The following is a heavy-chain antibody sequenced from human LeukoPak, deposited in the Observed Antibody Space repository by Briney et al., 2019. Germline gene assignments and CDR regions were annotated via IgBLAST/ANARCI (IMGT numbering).Heavy chain of an antibody. CDR3: ARDPRNKGFDP. CDR1: GFTLSYYW. V-gene: IGHV3-74*01. D-gene: IGHD1/OR15-1a*01. J-gene: IGHJ5*02. CDR2: INGDGSST. Sequence: PGGSLRLSXAASGFTLSYYWMHWVRQGPGKGLVWVSTINGDGSSTNYADSVKGRFTISRDNAKNTLYLEMNSLRVEDTAVYYCARDPRNKGFDPWGQGTLVTVSS.